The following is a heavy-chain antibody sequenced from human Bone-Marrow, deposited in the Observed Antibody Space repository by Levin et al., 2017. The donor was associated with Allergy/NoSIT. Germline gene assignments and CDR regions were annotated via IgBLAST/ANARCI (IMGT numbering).Heavy chain of an antibody. D-gene: IGHD3-22*01. V-gene: IGHV3-7*01. CDR1: GFTFSDYW. CDR3: ARPPIVEEYYDSSGYGY. Sequence: GGSLRLSCATSGFTFSDYWMNWVRQAPGKGPQWVANIKQDGSETYYVDSVKGRFTISRDNVKNLLYLQMNSLRVEDTAVYYCARPPIVEEYYDSSGYGYWGQGTLVTVSS. J-gene: IGHJ4*02. CDR2: IKQDGSET.